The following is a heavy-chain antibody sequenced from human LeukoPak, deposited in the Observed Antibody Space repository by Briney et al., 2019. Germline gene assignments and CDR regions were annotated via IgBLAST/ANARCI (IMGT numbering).Heavy chain of an antibody. CDR1: GYTFTGYY. Sequence: ASVKVTCKASGYTFTGYYLHWVRQAPGQGLEWMGWINPHSGGTNYAQKFQGRVTMTRDTSISTAYMELSRLRSDDTAVYYCARDRNEEKTYYYDSSGFLPDYWGQGTLVTVSS. CDR3: ARDRNEEKTYYYDSSGFLPDY. D-gene: IGHD3-22*01. CDR2: INPHSGGT. V-gene: IGHV1-2*02. J-gene: IGHJ4*02.